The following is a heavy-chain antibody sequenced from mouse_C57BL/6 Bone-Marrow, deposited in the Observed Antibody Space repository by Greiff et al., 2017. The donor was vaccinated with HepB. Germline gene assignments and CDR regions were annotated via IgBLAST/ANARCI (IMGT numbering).Heavy chain of an antibody. D-gene: IGHD3-1*01. Sequence: EVQLVESGEGLVKPGGSLKLSCAASGFTFSSYAMSWVRQTPEKRLEWVAYISSGGDYIYYADTVKGRFTISRDNARNTLYLQMSSLKSEDTAMYYCTRDRGTTRALYAMDYWGQGTSVTVSS. CDR1: GFTFSSYA. CDR3: TRDRGTTRALYAMDY. V-gene: IGHV5-9-1*02. J-gene: IGHJ4*01. CDR2: ISSGGDYI.